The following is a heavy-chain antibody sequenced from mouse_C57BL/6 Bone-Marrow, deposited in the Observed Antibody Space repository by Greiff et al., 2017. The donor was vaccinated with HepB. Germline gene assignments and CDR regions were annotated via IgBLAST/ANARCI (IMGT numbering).Heavy chain of an antibody. CDR2: IDPETGGT. CDR3: TYRGYDAMDY. D-gene: IGHD2-10*02. Sequence: QVQLKESGAELVRPGASVTLSCKASGYTFTDYEMHWVKQTPVHGLEWIGAIDPETGGTAYNQKFKGKAILTADKSSSTAYMELRSLTSEDSAVYYCTYRGYDAMDYWGQGTSVTVSS. J-gene: IGHJ4*01. CDR1: GYTFTDYE. V-gene: IGHV1-15*01.